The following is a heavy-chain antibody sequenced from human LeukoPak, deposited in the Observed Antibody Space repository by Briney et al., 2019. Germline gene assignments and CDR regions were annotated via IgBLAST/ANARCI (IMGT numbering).Heavy chain of an antibody. V-gene: IGHV3-23*01. CDR2: FSVSGGST. D-gene: IGHD3-22*01. CDR3: AKDPKERYSSGQFDY. J-gene: IGHJ4*02. CDR1: GFTFSSYA. Sequence: PGGSLRLSCAASGFTFSSYAMSWVRQAPGKGLEWVSAFSVSGGSTYYADSVKGRFTISRDNSKNTLFLQMNSPRAEDTAVYYCAKDPKERYSSGQFDYWGQGTLVTVSS.